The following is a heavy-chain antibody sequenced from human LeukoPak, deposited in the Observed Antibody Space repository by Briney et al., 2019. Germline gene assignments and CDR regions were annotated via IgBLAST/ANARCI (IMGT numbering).Heavy chain of an antibody. Sequence: NIKQDGSEKYYVDSVKGRFTISRDNAKNSLYLQMNSLRAEDTAVYYCARVRRGYSSSWYDYWGQGTLVTVSS. V-gene: IGHV3-7*01. CDR2: IKQDGSEK. J-gene: IGHJ4*02. D-gene: IGHD6-13*01. CDR3: ARVRRGYSSSWYDY.